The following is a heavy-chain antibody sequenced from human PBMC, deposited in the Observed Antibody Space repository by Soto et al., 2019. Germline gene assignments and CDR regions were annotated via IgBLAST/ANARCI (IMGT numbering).Heavy chain of an antibody. CDR1: GGSISSSNW. J-gene: IGHJ4*02. Sequence: QVQLQESGPGLVKPSGTLSLTCAVSGGSISSSNWWSWVRQSPGKGLEWIGEIYQSGSTNYNTSLRSRVTVSVDKSKNQFSLKLRSVTAADTDVYYWARCIAAAGPIDYWGQGTLVTVSS. CDR2: IYQSGST. V-gene: IGHV4-4*02. D-gene: IGHD6-13*01. CDR3: ARCIAAAGPIDY.